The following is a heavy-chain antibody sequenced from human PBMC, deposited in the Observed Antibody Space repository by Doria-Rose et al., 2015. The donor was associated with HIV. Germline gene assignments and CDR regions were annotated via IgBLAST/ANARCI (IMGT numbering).Heavy chain of an antibody. D-gene: IGHD6-13*01. J-gene: IGHJ4*02. CDR1: GVSLSSPGMG. CDR2: NFSDDER. Sequence: QVTLKESGPVLVKPTETLTLTCTVSGVSLSSPGMGVSWIRQPPGKALEWLANNFSDDERSYKTSLKSRLTISRGTSKSQVVLTMTDVDPVDTATYYCARIKSSRWYHKYYFDFWGQGTLVIVSA. CDR3: ARIKSSRWYHKYYFDF. V-gene: IGHV2-26*01.